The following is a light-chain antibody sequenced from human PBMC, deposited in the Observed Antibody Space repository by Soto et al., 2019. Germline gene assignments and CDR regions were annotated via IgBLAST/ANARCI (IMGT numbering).Light chain of an antibody. J-gene: IGLJ1*01. Sequence: QAARTQPPSASGTPGQRLIIFCSSSSSNIGGNTVNWYQQVPGTAPKLLIYSEDQRPSGVPDRFSGSKSATSASLAISGLQSEDEADYYCAAWDDSLNGYVVGTGTKVTVL. CDR3: AAWDDSLNGYV. CDR1: SSNIGGNT. CDR2: SED. V-gene: IGLV1-44*01.